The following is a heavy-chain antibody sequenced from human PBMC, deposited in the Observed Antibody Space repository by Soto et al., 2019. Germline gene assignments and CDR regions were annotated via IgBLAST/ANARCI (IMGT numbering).Heavy chain of an antibody. CDR2: ISYDGSNK. Sequence: GGSLRLPCAASGFTFSTHAMHWVRQAPGKGLEWVAVISYDGSNKYYADSVKGRFTISRDNSKNTLYLQMNSLRAEDTAVYYCARDNYGMDVWGQGTTVNV. J-gene: IGHJ6*02. CDR3: ARDNYGMDV. CDR1: GFTFSTHA. V-gene: IGHV3-30-3*01.